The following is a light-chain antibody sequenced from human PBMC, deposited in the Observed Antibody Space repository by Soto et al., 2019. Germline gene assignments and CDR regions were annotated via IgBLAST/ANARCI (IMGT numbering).Light chain of an antibody. CDR2: EAS. J-gene: IGKJ1*01. V-gene: IGKV1-5*03. CDR1: QSISDS. Sequence: DIPMTQSPSTLSASVGDRVTITCRASQSISDSLAWYQQKPGKAPKLLIYEASSLKSGVPSRFSGSRSGTEXTLXISSLQPDXFATYYCQQXNGYWTFXXXTKX. CDR3: QQXNGYWT.